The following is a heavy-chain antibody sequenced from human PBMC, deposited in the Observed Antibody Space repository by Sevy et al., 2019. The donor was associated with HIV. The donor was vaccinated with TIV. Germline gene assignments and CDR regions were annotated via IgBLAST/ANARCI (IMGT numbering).Heavy chain of an antibody. CDR3: ARGTTVTTRPSVYPPRRYYYYMYV. V-gene: IGHV4-39*01. CDR1: GGSISSSSYY. J-gene: IGHJ6*03. CDR2: IYYSGST. Sequence: SETLSLTCTVSGGSISSSSYYWGWIRQPPGKGLEWIGSIYYSGSTYYNPSLKSRVTISVDTSKNQFSLKLSSVTAADTAVYYCARGTTVTTRPSVYPPRRYYYYMYVWGKGTTVTVSS. D-gene: IGHD4-17*01.